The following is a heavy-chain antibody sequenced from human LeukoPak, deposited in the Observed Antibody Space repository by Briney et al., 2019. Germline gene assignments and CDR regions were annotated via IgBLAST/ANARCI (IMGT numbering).Heavy chain of an antibody. CDR1: GGSISSGGYY. CDR3: ARHGDLNSYGYTSYYYYGMDV. CDR2: IYYSGST. J-gene: IGHJ6*02. D-gene: IGHD5-18*01. V-gene: IGHV4-31*03. Sequence: SQTLSLTCTVSGGSISSGGYYWSWIPRHPGRGREWFGYIYYSGSTYYNPSLKSRFTISVDTSKNQFSLKLSSVTAADTAVYYCARHGDLNSYGYTSYYYYGMDVWGQGTTVTVSS.